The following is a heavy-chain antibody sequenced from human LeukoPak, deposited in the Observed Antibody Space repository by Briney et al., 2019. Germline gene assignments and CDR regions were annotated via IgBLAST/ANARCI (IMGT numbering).Heavy chain of an antibody. J-gene: IGHJ3*02. CDR3: ATVADLTGYAFHI. D-gene: IGHD7-27*01. CDR2: IYFTGST. CDR1: GGSVSSGNYY. Sequence: SETLSLTCTVSGGSVSSGNYYWSWIRQPPGKGLEWIGYIYFTGSTNYNPSLKSRVSISSDTSKSQFSLKLSSLTAADTAVYYCATVADLTGYAFHIWGQGTKVTVSS. V-gene: IGHV4-61*01.